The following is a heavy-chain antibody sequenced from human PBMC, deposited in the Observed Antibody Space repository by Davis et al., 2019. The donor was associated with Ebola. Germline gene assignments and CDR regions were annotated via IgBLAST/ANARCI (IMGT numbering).Heavy chain of an antibody. J-gene: IGHJ5*02. CDR3: ARGNYYDSSGYYPWEWFDP. Sequence: ASVKVSCKASGYTFTSYDINWVRQATGQGLEWMGWMNPNSGNTGYAQKFQGRVTMTRNTSISTAYMELSSLRSEDTAVYYCARGNYYDSSGYYPWEWFDPWGQGTLVTVSS. D-gene: IGHD3-22*01. V-gene: IGHV1-8*01. CDR1: GYTFTSYD. CDR2: MNPNSGNT.